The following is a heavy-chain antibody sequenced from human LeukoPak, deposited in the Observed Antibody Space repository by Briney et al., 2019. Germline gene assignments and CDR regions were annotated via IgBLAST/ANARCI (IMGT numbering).Heavy chain of an antibody. J-gene: IGHJ5*02. D-gene: IGHD3-3*01. Sequence: ASVKVSCKASGYTFTGYYMHWVGQAPGQGREWMGWINPNSGGTNYAQKFQGRVTMTRDTSISTAYMELSRLRSDDTAVYYCARAEGGTIFGVVISWGQGTLVTVSS. V-gene: IGHV1-2*02. CDR2: INPNSGGT. CDR3: ARAEGGTIFGVVIS. CDR1: GYTFTGYY.